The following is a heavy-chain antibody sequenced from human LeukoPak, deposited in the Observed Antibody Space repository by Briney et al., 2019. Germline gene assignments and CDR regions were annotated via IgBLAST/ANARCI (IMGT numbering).Heavy chain of an antibody. V-gene: IGHV3-23*01. D-gene: IGHD6-13*01. Sequence: GGSLRLSCAASGFTFSSYAMSWVRQAPGKGLEWVSAISGSGGSTYYADSVKARFTISRDNSKNTLYLQMNSLRADDTAVYYCAKAAGILFHFQHWGQGTLVTVSS. J-gene: IGHJ1*01. CDR3: AKAAGILFHFQH. CDR1: GFTFSSYA. CDR2: ISGSGGST.